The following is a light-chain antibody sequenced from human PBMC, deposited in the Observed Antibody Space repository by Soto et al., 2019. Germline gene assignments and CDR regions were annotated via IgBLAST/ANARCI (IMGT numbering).Light chain of an antibody. Sequence: DIQMTQSPSTLSASVGDRVTITCRASQSISSWLAWYQQKPGKAPKLLIYDAFSLESGVPSRFSGSGSGTEFTRTISSLQPDDFATYYCQQYNSYSYTCGQGTKLEIK. CDR1: QSISSW. CDR3: QQYNSYSYT. J-gene: IGKJ2*01. V-gene: IGKV1-5*01. CDR2: DAF.